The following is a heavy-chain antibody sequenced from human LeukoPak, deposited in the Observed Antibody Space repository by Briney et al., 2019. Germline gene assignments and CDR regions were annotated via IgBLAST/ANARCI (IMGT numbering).Heavy chain of an antibody. CDR3: ARGGGLDV. V-gene: IGHV3-7*03. J-gene: IGHJ6*02. Sequence: GGSLRLSCAASGFTFSSHWMTWVRQAPGKGLEWVASINHNGNVNYYVDSVKGRVTISRDNAKNSLYLQMSNLRAEDTAVYFCARGGGLDVWGQGATVTVSS. CDR1: GFTFSSHW. CDR2: INHNGNVN. D-gene: IGHD3-16*01.